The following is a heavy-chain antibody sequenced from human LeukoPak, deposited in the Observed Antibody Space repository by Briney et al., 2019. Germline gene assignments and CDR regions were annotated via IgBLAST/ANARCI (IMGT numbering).Heavy chain of an antibody. D-gene: IGHD2-2*03. Sequence: ASVKVSCKASGYTFTSYYMHWVRQASGQGLEWMGIINPSGGSTSYAQKFQGRVTMTRDTSTSTVYMELSSLRSEDTAVYYCARDGFGVFGYCSSTSCELLDYWGQGTLVTVSS. CDR2: INPSGGST. V-gene: IGHV1-46*01. CDR1: GYTFTSYY. CDR3: ARDGFGVFGYCSSTSCELLDY. J-gene: IGHJ4*02.